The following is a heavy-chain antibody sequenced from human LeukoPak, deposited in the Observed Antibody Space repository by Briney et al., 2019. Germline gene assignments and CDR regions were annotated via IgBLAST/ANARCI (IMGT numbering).Heavy chain of an antibody. CDR1: GASISSGHYY. CDR2: IYTSGST. D-gene: IGHD1-1*01. CDR3: ARDQRVESPDLFSDDYYYMDL. Sequence: SQTLSLTCTVSGASISSGHYYWSWIRQPAGKGLEWIGRIYTSGSTDYNPSLKSRVTISVDTSKNQFSLKLNSVTAADTAVYYCARDQRVESPDLFSDDYYYMDLWGKGTTVTVSS. J-gene: IGHJ6*03. V-gene: IGHV4-61*02.